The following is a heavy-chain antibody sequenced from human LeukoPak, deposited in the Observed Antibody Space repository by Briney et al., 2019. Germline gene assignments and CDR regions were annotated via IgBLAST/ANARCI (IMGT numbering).Heavy chain of an antibody. D-gene: IGHD2-8*01. Sequence: PSETLSLTCTVSGGSISSYYWSWIRQPAGKGLEWIGRIYTSGSTNYNPSLKSRVIMSVDTSKNRFSLKLSSVTAADTAVYYCALAPNSNWFDFWGQGTLVTVSS. CDR2: IYTSGST. J-gene: IGHJ5*01. V-gene: IGHV4-4*07. CDR3: ALAPNSNWFDF. CDR1: GGSISSYY.